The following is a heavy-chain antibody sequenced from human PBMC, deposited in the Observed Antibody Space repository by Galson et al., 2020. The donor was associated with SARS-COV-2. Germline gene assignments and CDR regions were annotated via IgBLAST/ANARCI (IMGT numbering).Heavy chain of an antibody. V-gene: IGHV4-61*02. Sequence: SETLSLTCAVSGGSITGTSYYWSWIRQPAGKGLEWIRRIHSSGSTHYNPSLKSRVTIAIDTSKNQFSLRLSSVTAADTAIYYWASGPVAGSGEWGHGTLVTGS. CDR1: GGSITGTSYY. CDR3: ASGPVAGSGE. D-gene: IGHD3-10*01. J-gene: IGHJ4*01. CDR2: IHSSGST.